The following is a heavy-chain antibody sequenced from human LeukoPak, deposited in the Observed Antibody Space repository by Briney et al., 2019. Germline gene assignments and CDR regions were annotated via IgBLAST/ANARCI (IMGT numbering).Heavy chain of an antibody. J-gene: IGHJ5*02. CDR2: IGATGDT. D-gene: IGHD6-19*01. CDR3: TRKQKVYQCLVPYNWFDP. CDR1: GFTFSSYG. V-gene: IGHV3-13*01. Sequence: GGSLRLSCAASGFTFSSYGMHWVRPATRKGLEWVSPIGATGDTYYPGSVKGRFTISRENAKNSLYLQMNSLRAGDTAVYYCTRKQKVYQCLVPYNWFDPWGQGTLVTVSS.